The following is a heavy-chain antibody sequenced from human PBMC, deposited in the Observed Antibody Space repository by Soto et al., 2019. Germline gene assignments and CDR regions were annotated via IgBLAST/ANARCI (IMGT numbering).Heavy chain of an antibody. D-gene: IGHD1-20*01. CDR1: GGSISSYY. CDR3: ARIDRYNWNGNPDY. CDR2: SYYSGTS. V-gene: IGHV4-59*08. Sequence: QVQLQESGPGLVKPSETLSLTCTVSGGSISSYYCTWIRQPPGKGLEWIGYSYYSGTSNYNPSLKSRVTISVDPSKNQFSLRLNSVTAADTAVYYCARIDRYNWNGNPDYWGQGPLVTVSS. J-gene: IGHJ4*02.